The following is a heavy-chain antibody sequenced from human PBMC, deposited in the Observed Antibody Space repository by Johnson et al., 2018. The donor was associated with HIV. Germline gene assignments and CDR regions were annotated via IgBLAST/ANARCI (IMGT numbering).Heavy chain of an antibody. CDR2: ISSSGGTI. Sequence: VQLVESGGGLVQPGGSLRLSCAASGFTFSSYWMSWVRQTPGKGLEWVSYISSSGGTIYYADSVRGRFTISRDNAKNSLYLQLNSLGAEDTAVYYWARGIGAAADPDAFDIWGQGTLVSVS. D-gene: IGHD2-15*01. V-gene: IGHV3-48*04. CDR3: ARGIGAAADPDAFDI. CDR1: GFTFSSYW. J-gene: IGHJ3*02.